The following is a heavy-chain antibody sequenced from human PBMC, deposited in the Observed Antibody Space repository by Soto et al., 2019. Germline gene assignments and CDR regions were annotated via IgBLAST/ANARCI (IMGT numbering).Heavy chain of an antibody. D-gene: IGHD6-19*01. CDR3: AKDHWYSSGWHDAFDI. V-gene: IGHV3-30*18. Sequence: SLRLSCAGSGFTFSSYVLHWVRQAPGKGLEWVAVISYDGSNKYYADSVKGRFTISRDNSKNTLYLQMNSLRAEDTAVYYCAKDHWYSSGWHDAFDIWGQGTMVTVSS. CDR2: ISYDGSNK. CDR1: GFTFSSYV. J-gene: IGHJ3*02.